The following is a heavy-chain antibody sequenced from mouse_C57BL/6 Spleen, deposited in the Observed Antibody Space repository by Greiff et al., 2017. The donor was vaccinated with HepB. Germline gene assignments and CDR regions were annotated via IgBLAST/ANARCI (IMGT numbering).Heavy chain of an antibody. CDR1: GYAFSSYW. V-gene: IGHV1-80*01. Sequence: VQLQQSGAELVKPGASVKISCKASGYAFSSYWMNWVKQRPGKGLEWIGQIYPGDGDTNYNGKFKGKATLTADKSSSTAYMQLSSLTSEDSAVYFCARLIGLRLAMDYWGQGTSVTVSS. CDR2: IYPGDGDT. J-gene: IGHJ4*01. D-gene: IGHD2-2*01. CDR3: ARLIGLRLAMDY.